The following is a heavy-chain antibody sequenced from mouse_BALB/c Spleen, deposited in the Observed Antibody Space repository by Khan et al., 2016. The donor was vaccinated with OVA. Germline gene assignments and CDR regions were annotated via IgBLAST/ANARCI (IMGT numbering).Heavy chain of an antibody. D-gene: IGHD1-1*01. CDR1: GYTFSSYW. J-gene: IGHJ3*01. CDR3: ARGNYYGSTSEFGY. V-gene: IGHV1-9*01. CDR2: ILPGSNIT. Sequence: QVRLQQSGAELMKPGASVKISCKASGYTFSSYWLEWVKQRPGHGLEWIGEILPGSNITNYNERFKDKATFTADTSSNTAYMQLSSLPSEDSAIYYDARGNYYGSTSEFGYWGQGTLVTVSA.